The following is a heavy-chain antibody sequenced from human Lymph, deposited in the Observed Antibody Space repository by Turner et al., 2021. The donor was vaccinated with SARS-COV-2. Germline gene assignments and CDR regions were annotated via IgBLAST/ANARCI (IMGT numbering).Heavy chain of an antibody. Sequence: QVQLVESGGGVVQPGRSLRLSCAASGVTFRTYGMHWVRQAPGKGLEWVAVMSYDGSNKYYADSVKGRFTISRDNSKNTLYLQMNSLRAEDTAVYYCAKMGGVYCSGGNCYSGRLDYWGQGTLVTVSS. CDR2: MSYDGSNK. D-gene: IGHD2-15*01. CDR1: GVTFRTYG. V-gene: IGHV3-30*18. CDR3: AKMGGVYCSGGNCYSGRLDY. J-gene: IGHJ4*02.